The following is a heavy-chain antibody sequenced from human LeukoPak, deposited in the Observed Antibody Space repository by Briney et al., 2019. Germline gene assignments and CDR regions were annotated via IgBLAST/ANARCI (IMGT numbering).Heavy chain of an antibody. V-gene: IGHV3-23*01. J-gene: IGHJ4*02. CDR1: GFTFSTYA. D-gene: IGHD2-15*01. CDR3: AKSGTGCNGGSCYSHHFDC. CDR2: ISGSGGST. Sequence: GGSLRLSCAASGFTFSTYAMNWVRQAPGKGLEWVSAISGSGGSTSYADSVKGRFTISRDNSKSTVYLQMNSLRADDTAVYYCAKSGTGCNGGSCYSHHFDCWGQGALVTVSS.